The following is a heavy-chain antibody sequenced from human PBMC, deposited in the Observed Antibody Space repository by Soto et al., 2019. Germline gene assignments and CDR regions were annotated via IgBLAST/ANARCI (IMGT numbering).Heavy chain of an antibody. CDR1: GGTFSSYA. Sequence: SVKVSCKASGGTFSSYAISWVRQAPGQGLEWMGGIIPIFGTANYAQKFQGRVTITADESTSTAYMELSSLRSEDTAVYYCARSRYSYGYADYYYYGMDVWGQGTTVTVSS. D-gene: IGHD5-18*01. V-gene: IGHV1-69*13. CDR3: ARSRYSYGYADYYYYGMDV. J-gene: IGHJ6*02. CDR2: IIPIFGTA.